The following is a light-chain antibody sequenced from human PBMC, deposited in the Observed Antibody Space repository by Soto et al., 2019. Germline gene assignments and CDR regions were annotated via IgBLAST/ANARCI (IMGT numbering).Light chain of an antibody. CDR3: VSYTSSTTYV. J-gene: IGLJ1*01. CDR1: SSDVGGSNF. V-gene: IGLV2-14*03. Sequence: QSVLTQPASVSDSPGQSITISCTGTSSDVGGSNFVSWYQQHPGKPPKLIIYDVANRPSGVSNRFSGTKSGSTASLIISMLQTEDEADYYCVSYTSSTTYVFGTGTKGTVL. CDR2: DVA.